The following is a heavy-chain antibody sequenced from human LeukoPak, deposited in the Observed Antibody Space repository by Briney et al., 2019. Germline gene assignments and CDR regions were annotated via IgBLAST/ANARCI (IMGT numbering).Heavy chain of an antibody. Sequence: ASVKVSCKASGYTFTSYHIHWVRQAPGQGLEWMGIINPSAGSTTFAQDFQGRVTMTRDMSTSTVYMELSSLRSEDTAIYYCASRVTANSVFDYWGQGTLVTVSS. CDR1: GYTFTSYH. CDR2: INPSAGST. V-gene: IGHV1-46*01. CDR3: ASRVTANSVFDY. D-gene: IGHD2-21*02. J-gene: IGHJ4*02.